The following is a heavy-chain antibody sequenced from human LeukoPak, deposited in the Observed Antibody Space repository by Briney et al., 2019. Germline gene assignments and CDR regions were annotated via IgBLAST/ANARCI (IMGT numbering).Heavy chain of an antibody. CDR1: GFTFSTYK. D-gene: IGHD2-21*02. V-gene: IGHV3-48*03. CDR2: IFTTGSTI. Sequence: GGSLSLSCAASGFTFSTYKMHWVRQAPGKGLEWVSYIFTTGSTILYADSVKGRFTISRDNAKNSLYLQMNSLRAEDTAVYYCTRESSRDCDFDSWGQGTLVTVSS. CDR3: TRESSRDCDFDS. J-gene: IGHJ4*02.